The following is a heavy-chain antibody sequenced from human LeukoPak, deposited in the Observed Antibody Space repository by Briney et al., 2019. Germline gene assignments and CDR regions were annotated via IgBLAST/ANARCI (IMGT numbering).Heavy chain of an antibody. V-gene: IGHV4-59*01. CDR3: ARTPLGQPQTLFVY. J-gene: IGHJ4*02. CDR1: GGTISSYY. Sequence: SETLSLTCTVSGGTISSYYWSWIRQPPGKGLEWMGYIYYSGSANYNPSLKSRVTISVDTSKSQFSPKLSSVTAADTAVYYCARTPLGQPQTLFVYWGEGTLVTVSS. CDR2: IYYSGSA. D-gene: IGHD3-16*01.